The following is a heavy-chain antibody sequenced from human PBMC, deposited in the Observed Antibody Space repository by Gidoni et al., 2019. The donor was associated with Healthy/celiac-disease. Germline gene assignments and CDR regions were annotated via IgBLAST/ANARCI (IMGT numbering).Heavy chain of an antibody. V-gene: IGHV3-30-3*01. J-gene: IGHJ6*02. CDR2: ISYDGSNK. Sequence: QVQLVESGGGVVQPGRSLRLSCAASGFTFSSYAMHWVRQAPGKGLEWVAVISYDGSNKYYADSVKGRFTISRDNSKNTLYLQMNSLRAEDTAVYYCARVQLLYYSIGGHYGMDVWGQGTTVTVSS. CDR1: GFTFSSYA. D-gene: IGHD2-2*02. CDR3: ARVQLLYYSIGGHYGMDV.